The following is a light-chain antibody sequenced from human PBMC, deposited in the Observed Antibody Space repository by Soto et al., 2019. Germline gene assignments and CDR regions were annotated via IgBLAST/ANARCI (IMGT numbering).Light chain of an antibody. CDR2: DVA. J-gene: IGLJ1*01. Sequence: QSALTQPASVSASPGQSITISCTGTSSDVGGSNFVSWYQQHPGKTPKLIIYDVATRPSGVSNRFSGSKSGSTASLIISRLQTEDEADYYCVSFTSSTTYVFGSGTKLTVL. CDR1: SSDVGGSNF. CDR3: VSFTSSTTYV. V-gene: IGLV2-14*03.